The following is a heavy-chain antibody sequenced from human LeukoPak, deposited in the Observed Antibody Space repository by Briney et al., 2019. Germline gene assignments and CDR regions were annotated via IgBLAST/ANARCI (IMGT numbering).Heavy chain of an antibody. CDR3: ARGYSGSYDY. V-gene: IGHV3-48*04. J-gene: IGHJ4*02. CDR1: GFTFSSYS. CDR2: ISSSSSTI. Sequence: GGSLRLSCAASGFTFSSYSMTWVRQAPGKGLEWVSYISSSSSTIYYADSVKGRFTISRDNAKNSLYLQMNSLRAEDTAVYYCARGYSGSYDYWGQGTLVTVSS. D-gene: IGHD1-26*01.